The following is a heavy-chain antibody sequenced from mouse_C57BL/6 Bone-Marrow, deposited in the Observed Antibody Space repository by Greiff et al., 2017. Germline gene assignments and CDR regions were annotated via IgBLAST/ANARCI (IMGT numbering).Heavy chain of an antibody. CDR2: INPGSGGT. Sequence: VQLQQSGAELVRPGTSVKVSCKASGYAFTNYLIEWVKQRPGQGLEWIGVINPGSGGTNYNEKFKGKATLTADKSSSTAYMQLSSLTSEDSAVYFCAREANYYGSSHYYAMDYWGQGTSVTVSS. CDR3: AREANYYGSSHYYAMDY. J-gene: IGHJ4*01. V-gene: IGHV1-54*01. CDR1: GYAFTNYL. D-gene: IGHD1-1*01.